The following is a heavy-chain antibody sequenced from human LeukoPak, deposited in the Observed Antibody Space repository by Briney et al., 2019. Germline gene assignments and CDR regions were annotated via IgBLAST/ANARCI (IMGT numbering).Heavy chain of an antibody. D-gene: IGHD6-6*01. CDR1: GGSISSYY. CDR3: ARDNARPLTLPNNWFDP. Sequence: PSETLSLTCTVSGGSISSYYWSWIRQPPGKGLEWIGYIYYSGSTNYNPSLKSRVTISVDTSKNQFSLKLSSVTAADTAVYYCARDNARPLTLPNNWFDPWGQGTLVTVSS. CDR2: IYYSGST. V-gene: IGHV4-59*01. J-gene: IGHJ5*02.